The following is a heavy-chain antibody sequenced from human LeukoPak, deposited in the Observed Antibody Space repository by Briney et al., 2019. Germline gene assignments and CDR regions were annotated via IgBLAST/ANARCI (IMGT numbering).Heavy chain of an antibody. CDR1: GFTFSSYG. Sequence: GGSLRLSCAASGFTFSSYGMHWVRQAPGKGLEWVAVIWYDGSNKYYADSVKGRFTISRDNSKNTLYLRMNSLRAEDTAVYYCARVVDYGDYFDYWGQGTLVTVSS. D-gene: IGHD4-17*01. CDR3: ARVVDYGDYFDY. V-gene: IGHV3-33*01. J-gene: IGHJ4*02. CDR2: IWYDGSNK.